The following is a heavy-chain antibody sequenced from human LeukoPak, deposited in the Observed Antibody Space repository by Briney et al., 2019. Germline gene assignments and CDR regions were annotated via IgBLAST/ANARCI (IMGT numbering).Heavy chain of an antibody. V-gene: IGHV4-59*01. Sequence: SGTLSLTCTVSGDSISSYYWSWIRQPPGKGLEWIGYIYYSGNTNYNPSLKSRVTISVDTSKNQFSLKLSSVTAADTAVYYCARDYSSYYDYAFDIWGQGTMVTVSS. CDR1: GDSISSYY. CDR3: ARDYSSYYDYAFDI. D-gene: IGHD1-26*01. J-gene: IGHJ3*02. CDR2: IYYSGNT.